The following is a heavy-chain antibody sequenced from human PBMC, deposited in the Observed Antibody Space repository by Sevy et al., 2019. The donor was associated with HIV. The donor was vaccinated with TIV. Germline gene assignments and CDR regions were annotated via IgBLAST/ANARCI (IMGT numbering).Heavy chain of an antibody. Sequence: GGSLRLSCAASGFTFSSYGMHWVRQAPGKGLEWVAVIWYDGSNKDYADSVKGRFTISRNNSKNTLYLQMNSLRAEDTAVYYCARLTGAKYYYDSSGYFTDYWGQGTLVTVSS. D-gene: IGHD3-22*01. CDR1: GFTFSSYG. CDR3: ARLTGAKYYYDSSGYFTDY. V-gene: IGHV3-33*01. J-gene: IGHJ4*02. CDR2: IWYDGSNK.